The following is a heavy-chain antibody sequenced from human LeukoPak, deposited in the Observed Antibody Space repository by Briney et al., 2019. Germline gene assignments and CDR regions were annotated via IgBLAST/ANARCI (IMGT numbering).Heavy chain of an antibody. V-gene: IGHV1-2*02. J-gene: IGHJ4*02. D-gene: IGHD7-27*01. CDR2: INPNSGGT. CDR3: ARGEDPAHWGSRYCDY. Sequence: ASVKVSCKAPGYTFTGYYMHWVRQAPGQGLEWMGWINPNSGGTNYEQEVQDRVTMTRDTSNSTAYMELSRLRFDDRAVYYCARGEDPAHWGSRYCDYWGQGTLDTVSS. CDR1: GYTFTGYY.